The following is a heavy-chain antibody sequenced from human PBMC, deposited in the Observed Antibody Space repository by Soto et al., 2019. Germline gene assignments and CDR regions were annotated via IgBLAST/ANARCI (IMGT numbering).Heavy chain of an antibody. CDR3: ARDYGDLLNWFDP. Sequence: AXVKVSCKASGYTFTSYAMHWVRQAPGQRLEWMGWINAGNGNTKYSQKFQGRVTITRDTSASTAYMELSSLRSEDTAVYYCARDYGDLLNWFDPWGQGTLVTVSS. CDR1: GYTFTSYA. CDR2: INAGNGNT. D-gene: IGHD4-17*01. V-gene: IGHV1-3*01. J-gene: IGHJ5*02.